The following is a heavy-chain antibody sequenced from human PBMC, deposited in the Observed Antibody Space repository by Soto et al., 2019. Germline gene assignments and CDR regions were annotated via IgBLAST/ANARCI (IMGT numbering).Heavy chain of an antibody. CDR1: GYTFTGYY. CDR3: ARYRVTRLGTGAFDI. J-gene: IGHJ3*02. V-gene: IGHV1-2*04. CDR2: INPNSGGT. D-gene: IGHD7-27*01. Sequence: ASVKVSCKASGYTFTGYYMHWVRQAPGQGLEWMGWINPNSGGTNYAQKFQGWVTMTRDTSFSTAYLELSRLSSDDTAVYYCARYRVTRLGTGAFDIWGQGTMVTVSS.